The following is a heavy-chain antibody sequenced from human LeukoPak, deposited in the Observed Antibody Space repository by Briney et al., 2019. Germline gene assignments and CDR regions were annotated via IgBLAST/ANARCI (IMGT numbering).Heavy chain of an antibody. CDR1: GFTFSRYA. CDR3: ARDTRGARDNYFDY. D-gene: IGHD3-16*01. V-gene: IGHV3-30-3*01. Sequence: GRSLRLSRATSGFTFSRYAMHWVRQAPGKGLEWVALISYDANIGSNKYYADSVKGRFTISRDNSKNTLYLQMNSLRAEDTTVYYCARDTRGARDNYFDYWGQGTLVTVSS. J-gene: IGHJ4*02. CDR2: ISYDANIGSNK.